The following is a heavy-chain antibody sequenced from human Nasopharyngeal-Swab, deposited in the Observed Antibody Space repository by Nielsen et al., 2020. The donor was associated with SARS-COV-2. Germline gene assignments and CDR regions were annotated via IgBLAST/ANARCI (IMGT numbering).Heavy chain of an antibody. D-gene: IGHD1-26*01. CDR2: ISSSSSYI. CDR3: ARDGVGATPFDY. Sequence: GGSLRLSCAASGFTFSSYSMNWVRQAPGKGLEWVSSISSSSSYIYYADSVKGRFTISRDNAKNPLYLQMNSLRAEDTAVYYCARDGVGATPFDYWGQGTLVTVSS. V-gene: IGHV3-21*01. CDR1: GFTFSSYS. J-gene: IGHJ4*02.